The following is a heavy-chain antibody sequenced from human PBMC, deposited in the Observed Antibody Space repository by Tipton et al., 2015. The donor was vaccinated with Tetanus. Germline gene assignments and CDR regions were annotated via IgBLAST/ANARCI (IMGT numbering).Heavy chain of an antibody. J-gene: IGHJ6*02. CDR1: GGSISSGGYY. CDR2: IYYSGST. V-gene: IGHV4-31*03. Sequence: TLSLTCTVSGGSISSGGYYWSWIRQHPGKGLEWIGYIYYSGSTYYNPSLKSRVTISVDTSKNQFSLKLSSVTAADTAVYYCARVRAEHDSGDDEWYSYYYGMDVWGQGTTVPVSS. D-gene: IGHD4-17*01. CDR3: ARVRAEHDSGDDEWYSYYYGMDV.